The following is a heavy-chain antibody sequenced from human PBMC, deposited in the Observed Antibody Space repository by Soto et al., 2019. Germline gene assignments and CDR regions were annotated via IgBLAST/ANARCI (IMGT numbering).Heavy chain of an antibody. CDR3: ASPTVGIAAAGTMGTDY. CDR2: IYYSGST. V-gene: IGHV4-39*01. J-gene: IGHJ4*02. D-gene: IGHD6-13*01. Sequence: SETLSLTCTVSGGSISSSSYYWGWIRQPPGKGLEWIGSIYYSGSTYYNPSLKSRVTISVDTSKNQFSLKLSSVTAADTAVYYCASPTVGIAAAGTMGTDYWGQGTLVTVSS. CDR1: GGSISSSSYY.